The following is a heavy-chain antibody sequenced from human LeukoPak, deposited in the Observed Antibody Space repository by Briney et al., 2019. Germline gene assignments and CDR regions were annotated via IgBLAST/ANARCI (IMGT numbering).Heavy chain of an antibody. D-gene: IGHD1-26*01. J-gene: IGHJ4*02. CDR2: INPNSGGT. Sequence: ASVKVSCKASGYTFTGYYMHWVRQAPGQGLEWMGWINPNSGGTNYAQKFQGRVTMTRDTSISTAHMELSRLRSDDTAVYYCASEDSGSYLPDYWGQGTLVTVSS. CDR1: GYTFTGYY. CDR3: ASEDSGSYLPDY. V-gene: IGHV1-2*02.